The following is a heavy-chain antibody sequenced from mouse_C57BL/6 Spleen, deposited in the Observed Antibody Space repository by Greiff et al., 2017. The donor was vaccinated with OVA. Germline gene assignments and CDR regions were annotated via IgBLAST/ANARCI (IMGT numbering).Heavy chain of an antibody. D-gene: IGHD2-3*01. CDR1: GYTFTSYW. J-gene: IGHJ4*01. CDR2: IYPSDSET. Sequence: VQLQQPGAELVRPGSSVKLSCKASGYTFTSYWMDWVKQRPGQGLEWIGNIYPSDSETHYNQKFKDKATLTVDKSSSTAYMQLSSLTSEDSAVYYCARGYDGYYSYAMDYWGQGTSVTVSS. CDR3: ARGYDGYYSYAMDY. V-gene: IGHV1-61*01.